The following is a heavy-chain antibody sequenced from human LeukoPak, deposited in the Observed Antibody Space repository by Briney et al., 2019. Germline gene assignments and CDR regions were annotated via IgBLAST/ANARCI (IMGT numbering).Heavy chain of an antibody. V-gene: IGHV3-48*01. Sequence: GGSLRLSCAASGFTFSRYSMNWVRQAPGKGLDWVSYISSSGSTIYYADSVRGRFTISRDNAQNSLFLQMNSLRAEDTAVYYCARDSSPDYWGQGTLVTVSS. CDR3: ARDSSPDY. J-gene: IGHJ4*02. CDR2: ISSSGSTI. CDR1: GFTFSRYS. D-gene: IGHD6-13*01.